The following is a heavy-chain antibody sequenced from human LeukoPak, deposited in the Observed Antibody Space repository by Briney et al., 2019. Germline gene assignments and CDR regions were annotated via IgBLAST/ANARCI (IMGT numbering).Heavy chain of an antibody. CDR3: AMIDYGSY. CDR1: GGTFSSYA. D-gene: IGHD4-17*01. V-gene: IGHV1-69*05. J-gene: IGHJ4*02. CDR2: IIPIFGTA. Sequence: SVKVSCKASGGTFSSYAISWVRQAPGQGLEWMGGIIPIFGTANYAQKLQGRVTMTTDTSTSTAYMELRSLRSDDTAVYYCAMIDYGSYWGQGTLVTVSS.